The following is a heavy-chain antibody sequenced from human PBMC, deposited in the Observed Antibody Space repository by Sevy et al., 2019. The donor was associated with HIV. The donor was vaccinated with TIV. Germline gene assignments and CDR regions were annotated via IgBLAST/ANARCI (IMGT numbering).Heavy chain of an antibody. D-gene: IGHD1-26*01. CDR3: ARGLYSGSSLPFFLDY. J-gene: IGHJ4*02. CDR2: MNPNSGNT. CDR1: GYTFTSYD. Sequence: ASVKVSCKASGYTFTSYDINWVRQATGQGLEWMGWMNPNSGNTGYAQKFQGRVTMTRNTSISTAYMELSSLRSEDTAVSYCARGLYSGSSLPFFLDYWGQGTLVTVSS. V-gene: IGHV1-8*01.